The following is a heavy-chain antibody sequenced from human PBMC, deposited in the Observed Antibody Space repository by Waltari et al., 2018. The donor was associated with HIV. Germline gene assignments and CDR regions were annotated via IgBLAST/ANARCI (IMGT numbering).Heavy chain of an antibody. Sequence: LAQSGAEGKKPGASVEGSFKASGLTFTNSGISWVRQAPGQGLEWLGWISAYNGNTNYAQKLQGRVTMTTDTSTSTAYMELRSLRSDDTAVYYCARVGCSSASCYSGWFDPWGQGTLVTVSS. V-gene: IGHV1-18*01. D-gene: IGHD2-2*01. CDR3: ARVGCSSASCYSGWFDP. CDR1: GLTFTNSG. J-gene: IGHJ5*02. CDR2: ISAYNGNT.